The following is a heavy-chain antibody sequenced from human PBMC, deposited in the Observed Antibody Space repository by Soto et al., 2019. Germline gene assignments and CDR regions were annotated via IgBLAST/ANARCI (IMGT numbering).Heavy chain of an antibody. D-gene: IGHD3-22*01. Sequence: GSLRLSCAASGFTFSSYWMSWVRQAPGKGLEWVANIKQDGSEKYYVDSVKGRFTISRDNAKNSLYLQMNSLRAEDTAVYYCARDPHYYDSSGYDYWGQGTLVTVSS. J-gene: IGHJ4*02. CDR2: IKQDGSEK. CDR3: ARDPHYYDSSGYDY. CDR1: GFTFSSYW. V-gene: IGHV3-7*01.